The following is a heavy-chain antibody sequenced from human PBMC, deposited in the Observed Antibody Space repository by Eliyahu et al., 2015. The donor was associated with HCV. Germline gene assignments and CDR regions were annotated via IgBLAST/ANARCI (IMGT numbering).Heavy chain of an antibody. J-gene: IGHJ6*02. D-gene: IGHD1-26*01. CDR2: ISYDGSNK. CDR1: GXPFXXXX. V-gene: IGHV3-30*18. Sequence: QVQLVESGGGVVQPGRSLRLSCAASGXPFXXXXLHWXRQAPGKGLEWVAVISYDGSNKYYADSVKGRFTISRDNSKNTLYLQMNSLRAEDTAVYYCAKERPERWEEYYYYGMDVWGQGTTVTVSS. CDR3: AKERPERWEEYYYYGMDV.